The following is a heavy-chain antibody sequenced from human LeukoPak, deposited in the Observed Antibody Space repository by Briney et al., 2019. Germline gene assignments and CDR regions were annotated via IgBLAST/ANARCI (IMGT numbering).Heavy chain of an antibody. V-gene: IGHV4-38-2*02. CDR1: GYSISSGYY. CDR3: ASGFGSGSPTGY. J-gene: IGHJ4*02. CDR2: IYHSGST. D-gene: IGHD2-15*01. Sequence: PSETLSLTCTVSGYSISSGYYWGWIRQPPGKGLEWIGSIYHSGSTYYNPSLKSRVTISVDTSKNQFSLKLSSVTAADTAVYYCASGFGSGSPTGYWGQGTLVTVSS.